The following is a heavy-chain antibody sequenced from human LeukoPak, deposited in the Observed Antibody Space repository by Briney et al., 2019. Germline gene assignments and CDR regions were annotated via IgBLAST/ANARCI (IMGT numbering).Heavy chain of an antibody. CDR1: GFTFSSYA. D-gene: IGHD3-10*02. CDR3: AELGITMIGGV. J-gene: IGHJ6*04. V-gene: IGHV3-30*02. Sequence: GGSLRLSCGASGFTFSSYAMHWVPQAPGKGLEWLAFIRYDERNKYYSDSVKGRFTISRDNDKNSLYLQMNSLRAEDTAVYYCAELGITMIGGVWGKGTTVTISS. CDR2: IRYDERNK.